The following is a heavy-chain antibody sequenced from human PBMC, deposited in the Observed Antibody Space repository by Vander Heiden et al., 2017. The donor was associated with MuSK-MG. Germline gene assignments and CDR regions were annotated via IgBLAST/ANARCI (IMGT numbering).Heavy chain of an antibody. J-gene: IGHJ6*02. D-gene: IGHD5-18*01. CDR1: GYSFSNSG. Sequence: QVHLLQSAAEMRKPGASVKVSCEASGYSFSNSGIPWVRHTPGQGLEWMGWISADDGTTKYAQKLQRRSTRTTDTSTSTGYMEVRILRYDDTAVYYCARDGGYCSRGYGYLPMSWGMDVWGQGTTLTVSS. V-gene: IGHV1-18*04. CDR3: ARDGGYCSRGYGYLPMSWGMDV. CDR2: ISADDGTT.